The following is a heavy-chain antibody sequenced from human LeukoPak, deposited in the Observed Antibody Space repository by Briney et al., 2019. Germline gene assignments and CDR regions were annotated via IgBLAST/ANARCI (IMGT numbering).Heavy chain of an antibody. CDR1: GFTFSSFW. CDR2: IDQDGSVR. J-gene: IGHJ4*02. Sequence: GGSLSLSCVASGFTFSSFWMSWVRQAPGKGLEFVANIDQDGSVRNYVDSVKGRFIISRDNAKNSLYLQMDSLRAEDTAVYFCARDPGSSSFDYWGLGTPVTVSS. V-gene: IGHV3-7*01. D-gene: IGHD6-13*01. CDR3: ARDPGSSSFDY.